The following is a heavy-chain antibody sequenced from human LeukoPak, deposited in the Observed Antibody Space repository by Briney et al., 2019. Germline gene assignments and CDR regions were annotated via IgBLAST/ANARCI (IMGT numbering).Heavy chain of an antibody. J-gene: IGHJ4*02. Sequence: GGSLRLSCAASGFTFSSYGMHWVRQAPGKGLEWVAVIWYDGSNKYYADSVKGRFTISRDNSKNTLYLQMNSLRAEDTAVYYCARAEIQLNFVYFDYWGQGTLVTVSS. CDR2: IWYDGSNK. CDR3: ARAEIQLNFVYFDY. D-gene: IGHD5-18*01. CDR1: GFTFSSYG. V-gene: IGHV3-33*01.